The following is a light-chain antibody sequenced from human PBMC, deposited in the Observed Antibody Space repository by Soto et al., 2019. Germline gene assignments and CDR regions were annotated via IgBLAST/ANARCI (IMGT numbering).Light chain of an antibody. J-gene: IGKJ1*01. Sequence: EIVMTQSPATLSVSPGGRATLSCRASQSISDTLAWYQQKPGQAPRLLIHGASTRAPGFPARFSGSGSGTDFTLTISSLQSEDFAVYYCQQYGSSPGTFGQGTKVEIK. CDR1: QSISDT. CDR2: GAS. CDR3: QQYGSSPGT. V-gene: IGKV3-15*01.